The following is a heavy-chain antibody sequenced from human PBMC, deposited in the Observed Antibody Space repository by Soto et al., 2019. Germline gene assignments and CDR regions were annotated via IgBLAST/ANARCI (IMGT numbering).Heavy chain of an antibody. Sequence: PSETLSLTCTVSGASMSTSPYYWDWIRQPPGKGLEWIGSFYYTGSTYYKLSLKSRVTISVDTSKNQFSLNLTSVTAADTAVYYCARSTAKLDYWGQGTLVTVSS. J-gene: IGHJ4*02. CDR1: GASMSTSPYY. CDR3: ARSTAKLDY. V-gene: IGHV4-39*01. CDR2: FYYTGST. D-gene: IGHD2-21*02.